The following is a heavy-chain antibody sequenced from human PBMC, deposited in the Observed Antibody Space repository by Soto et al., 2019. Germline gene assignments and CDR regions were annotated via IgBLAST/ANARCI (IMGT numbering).Heavy chain of an antibody. D-gene: IGHD6-19*01. V-gene: IGHV3-30*03. CDR3: AGTIAVAGTPFDY. CDR1: GFTFSSYG. Sequence: GGSLRLSCAASGFTFSSYGMHWVRQAPGKGLEWVAVISYDGSNKYYADSVKGRFTISRDNSKNTLYLQMNSLRAEDTAVYYCAGTIAVAGTPFDYWGQGTLVTVSS. CDR2: ISYDGSNK. J-gene: IGHJ4*02.